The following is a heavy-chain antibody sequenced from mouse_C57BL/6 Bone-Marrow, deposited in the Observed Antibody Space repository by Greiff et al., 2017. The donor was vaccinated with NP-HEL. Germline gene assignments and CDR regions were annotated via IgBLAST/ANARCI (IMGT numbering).Heavy chain of an antibody. D-gene: IGHD1-1*01. Sequence: DVQLVESGGGLVKPGGSLKLSCAASGFTFSDYGMHWVRQAPEKGLEWVAYISSGSSTIYYADTVKGRFTISRDNAKNTLFLQMTSLRSEDTAMYYCARGPTVVSMDYWGQGTSVTVSS. CDR3: ARGPTVVSMDY. V-gene: IGHV5-17*01. CDR1: GFTFSDYG. CDR2: ISSGSSTI. J-gene: IGHJ4*01.